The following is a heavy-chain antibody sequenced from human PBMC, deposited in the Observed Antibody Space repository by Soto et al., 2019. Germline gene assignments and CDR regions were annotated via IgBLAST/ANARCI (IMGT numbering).Heavy chain of an antibody. D-gene: IGHD2-8*01. CDR1: GFTFSSYA. J-gene: IGHJ4*02. CDR2: ISYDGSNK. CDR3: ASTNGAFDY. Sequence: PGGSLRLSCAASGFTFSSYAMHWVRQAPGKGLEWVAVISYDGSNKYYADSVKGRFTISRDNSKNTLYLQMNSLRAEDTAVYYCASTNGAFDYWGQGTLDTVSS. V-gene: IGHV3-30-3*01.